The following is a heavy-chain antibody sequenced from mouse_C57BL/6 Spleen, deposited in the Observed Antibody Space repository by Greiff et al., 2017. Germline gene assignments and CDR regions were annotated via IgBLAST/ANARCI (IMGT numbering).Heavy chain of an antibody. CDR1: GFTFSDYY. CDR3: AREGLLLYFDY. D-gene: IGHD2-3*01. Sequence: EVKLVESEGGLVQPGRSMKLSCTASGFTFSDYYMAWVRQVPEKGLEWVANINYDGSSTYYLDSLKSRFIISRDNAKNILYLQMSSLKSEDTATYYCAREGLLLYFDYWGQGTTLTVSS. CDR2: INYDGSST. V-gene: IGHV5-16*01. J-gene: IGHJ2*01.